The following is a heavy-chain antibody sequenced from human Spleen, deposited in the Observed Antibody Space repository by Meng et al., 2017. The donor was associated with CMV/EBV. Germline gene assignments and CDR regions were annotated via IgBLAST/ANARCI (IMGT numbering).Heavy chain of an antibody. V-gene: IGHV1-2*02. D-gene: IGHD4-11*01. J-gene: IGHJ6*02. CDR2: INPKSGST. Sequence: ASVKVSCKASTYTFTGYDINWVRQAHGQGLEWMGWINPKSGSTNCAQKFQGRVTMTRDTSSSTAYMELESLRSDDTVVYYCAREGYSNYRGGGGWVFSQMGYDYYYGMDVWGQGTTVTVSS. CDR1: TYTFTGYD. CDR3: AREGYSNYRGGGGWVFSQMGYDYYYGMDV.